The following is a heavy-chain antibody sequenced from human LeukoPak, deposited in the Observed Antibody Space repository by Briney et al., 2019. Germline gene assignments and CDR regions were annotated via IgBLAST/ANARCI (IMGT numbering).Heavy chain of an antibody. CDR3: AKDTYGSGAPYYYSMDV. CDR2: ISWNSGSI. CDR1: GFTFDDYA. V-gene: IGHV3-9*01. Sequence: GGSLRLSCAASGFTFDDYAMHWVRQAPGKGLEWVSGISWNSGSIGYADSVKGRFTISRDNAKNSLYLQMNSLRAEDTALYYCAKDTYGSGAPYYYSMDVWGQGTAVTVSS. J-gene: IGHJ6*02. D-gene: IGHD3-10*01.